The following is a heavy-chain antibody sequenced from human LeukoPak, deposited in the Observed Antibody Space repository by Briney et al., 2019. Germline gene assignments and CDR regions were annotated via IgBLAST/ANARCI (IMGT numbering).Heavy chain of an antibody. V-gene: IGHV3-48*01. J-gene: IGHJ4*02. CDR1: GFTFSSYS. CDR2: ISSSSSTI. D-gene: IGHD1-20*01. CDR3: AKDSHNWNPSYFDY. Sequence: PGGSLRLSCAASGFTFSSYSMNWVRQAPGKGLEWVSYISSSSSTIYYADSVKGRFTISRDNAKNSLYLQMNSLRAEDTAVYYCAKDSHNWNPSYFDYWGQGTLVTVSS.